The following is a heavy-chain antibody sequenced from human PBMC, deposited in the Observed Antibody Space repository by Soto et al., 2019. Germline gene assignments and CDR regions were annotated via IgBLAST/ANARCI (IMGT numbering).Heavy chain of an antibody. V-gene: IGHV4-34*01. CDR3: ASARFDY. CDR1: GGSFSANY. Sequence: QVQLQQWGAGLLKPSETLSLTCAVYGGSFSANYWTWIRQPPGKGLEWIGEINHRGSTNYCPSLRNRITISVDTSNNHFSLRLTSVTAADTAVYYCASARFDYWGRGILVTVSS. J-gene: IGHJ4*02. CDR2: INHRGST.